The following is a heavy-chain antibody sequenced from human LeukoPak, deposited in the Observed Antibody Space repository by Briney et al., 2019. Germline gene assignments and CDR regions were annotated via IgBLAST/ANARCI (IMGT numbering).Heavy chain of an antibody. CDR1: GGTFSSYA. J-gene: IGHJ3*02. Sequence: SVKVSCKASGGTFSSYAIGWVRQAPGQGLEWMGGIIPIFGTANYAQKFQGRVTITTDESTSTAYMELSSLRSEDTAVYYCASTTNPDMTTVVTEAFDIWGQGTMVTVSS. V-gene: IGHV1-69*05. CDR3: ASTTNPDMTTVVTEAFDI. CDR2: IIPIFGTA. D-gene: IGHD4-23*01.